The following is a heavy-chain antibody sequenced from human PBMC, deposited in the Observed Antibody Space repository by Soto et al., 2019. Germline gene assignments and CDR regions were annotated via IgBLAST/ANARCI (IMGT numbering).Heavy chain of an antibody. CDR3: ASIAVAGTHWFDP. D-gene: IGHD6-19*01. CDR1: GGTFSSYA. V-gene: IGHV1-69*05. CDR2: IIPIFGTA. J-gene: IGHJ5*02. Sequence: GASVKVSCKASGGTFSSYAISWVRQAPGQGLEWMGGIIPIFGTANYAQKFQGRVTMTTDTSTSTAYMELRSLRSDDTAVYYCASIAVAGTHWFDPWGQGTLVTVSS.